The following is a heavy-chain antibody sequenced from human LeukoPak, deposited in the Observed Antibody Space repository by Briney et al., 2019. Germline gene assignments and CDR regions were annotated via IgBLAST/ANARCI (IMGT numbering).Heavy chain of an antibody. Sequence: SETLSLTCAVYGGSFSGYYWSWIRQPPGKGLEWIGEINHSGSTNYNPSLKSRGTISVDTSKNQFSMKLSSVTAADTAVYYCARGRKLLIYYYYYMDVWGKGTTVTVSS. V-gene: IGHV4-34*01. J-gene: IGHJ6*03. CDR3: ARGRKLLIYYYYYMDV. D-gene: IGHD1-7*01. CDR2: INHSGST. CDR1: GGSFSGYY.